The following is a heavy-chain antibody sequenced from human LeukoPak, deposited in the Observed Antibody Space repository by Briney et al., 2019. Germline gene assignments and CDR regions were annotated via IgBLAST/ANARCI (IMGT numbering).Heavy chain of an antibody. CDR2: TYYRSNWYN. CDR3: ASGVLYSGTTGFDV. D-gene: IGHD3-10*01. CDR1: GDXVSSNSAA. Sequence: SQTLSLTCAISGDXVSSNSAAWNWIRQSPSRGLEWLGRTYYRSNWYNDYAISLKSRITINPDTSKNQISLQLNSVTPEDTAVYYCASGVLYSGTTGFDVWGQGTPVTVSS. V-gene: IGHV6-1*01. J-gene: IGHJ4*02.